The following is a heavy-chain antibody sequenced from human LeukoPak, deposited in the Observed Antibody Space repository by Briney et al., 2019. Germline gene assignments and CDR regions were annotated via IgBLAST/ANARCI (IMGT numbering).Heavy chain of an antibody. Sequence: GGSLRLSCAASGFTFSRYGMHWVRQAPGKGLEWVAVIWYDGSNKYYADSVKGRFTISRDNSKNTLYLQMNSLRAEDTAVYYCARDVPDSYYFDYWGQGTLVTVSS. V-gene: IGHV3-33*01. CDR2: IWYDGSNK. J-gene: IGHJ4*02. CDR1: GFTFSRYG. D-gene: IGHD2-2*01. CDR3: ARDVPDSYYFDY.